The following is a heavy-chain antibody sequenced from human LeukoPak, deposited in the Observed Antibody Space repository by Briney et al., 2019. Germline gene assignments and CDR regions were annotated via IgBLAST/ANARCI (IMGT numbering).Heavy chain of an antibody. D-gene: IGHD2-15*01. CDR3: ARDSWPFTY. J-gene: IGHJ4*02. Sequence: GGSLRLSCAASAFSVGSNHMTWVRQAPGKGLEWVSLIYSGGSTYYADSVKARFTISRDNSKNTLYLQMNSLRAEDTAVYYCARDSWPFTYWGQGTLVTVSS. CDR2: IYSGGST. CDR1: AFSVGSNH. V-gene: IGHV3-66*01.